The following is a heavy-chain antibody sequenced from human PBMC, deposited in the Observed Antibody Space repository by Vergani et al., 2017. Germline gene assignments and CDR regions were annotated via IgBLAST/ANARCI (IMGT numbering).Heavy chain of an antibody. J-gene: IGHJ4*02. D-gene: IGHD5-12*01. Sequence: EVQLLESGGSLKQPGGSVRLSCAASGFTFSTYAMHWVRQAPGNGLEWVSALTGGGGSTYYADSFKGRFIISIDNSWDTLYLQMNSLRPEDTATYYCVKDAGGYENFFDSWGQGTLVTVSS. CDR2: LTGGGGST. CDR1: GFTFSTYA. CDR3: VKDAGGYENFFDS. V-gene: IGHV3-23*01.